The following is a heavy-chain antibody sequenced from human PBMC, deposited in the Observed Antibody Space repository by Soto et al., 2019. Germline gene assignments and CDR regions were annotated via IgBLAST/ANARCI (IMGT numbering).Heavy chain of an antibody. J-gene: IGHJ4*02. CDR2: IYYSGST. Sequence: PSETLSLTCTVSGGSISSGGYFWNWIRQHPGKGLEWIGYIYYSGSTNYNPSLKSRVTISVDTSKNQFSLKMSSVTAADTAVYYCARLATRYYFDYWGQGTLVTVSS. CDR1: GGSISSGGYF. D-gene: IGHD1-1*01. CDR3: ARLATRYYFDY. V-gene: IGHV4-61*08.